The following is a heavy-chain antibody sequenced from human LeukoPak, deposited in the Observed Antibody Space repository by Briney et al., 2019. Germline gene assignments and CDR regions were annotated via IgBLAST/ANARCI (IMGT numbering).Heavy chain of an antibody. CDR2: IYHRGSA. CDR1: GGSISSYY. D-gene: IGHD3-10*01. CDR3: ARAGDYYVSGSYLGY. V-gene: IGHV4-59*01. Sequence: SETLSLTCTVSGGSISSYYWTWIRQPPGKGLEWIGYIYHRGSANYNPSLTSRVTISVDTSKNQFSLTLSSVTAADAAVYYCARAGDYYVSGSYLGYWGQGTLVTVSS. J-gene: IGHJ4*02.